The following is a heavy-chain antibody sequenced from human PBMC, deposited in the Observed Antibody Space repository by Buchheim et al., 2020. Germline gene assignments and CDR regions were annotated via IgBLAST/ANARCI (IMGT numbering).Heavy chain of an antibody. CDR1: GGSFSGYY. J-gene: IGHJ6*02. Sequence: QVQLQQWGAGLLKPSETLSLTCAVYGGSFSGYYWSWIRQPPGKGLEWIGEINHSGSTNYNPSLKSRVTISVDTSKNPFSLKLSSVTAADTAVYYCARGPPRGGYYQYYYYYYGMDVWGQGTT. V-gene: IGHV4-34*01. CDR3: ARGPPRGGYYQYYYYYYGMDV. D-gene: IGHD3-22*01. CDR2: INHSGST.